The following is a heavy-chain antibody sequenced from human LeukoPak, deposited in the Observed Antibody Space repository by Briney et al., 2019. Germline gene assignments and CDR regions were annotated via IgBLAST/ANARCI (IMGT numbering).Heavy chain of an antibody. CDR1: GFTFSSYS. CDR2: ISSSSSYI. D-gene: IGHD4-17*01. Sequence: GGSLRLSCAASGFTFSSYSMNWVRQAPGKGLEWVSSISSSSSYIYYADSVKGRFTISRDNAKNSLYLQMNSLRAEDTAVYYCPRDRNDYGNPFDYWGQGTLVTVSS. CDR3: PRDRNDYGNPFDY. V-gene: IGHV3-21*01. J-gene: IGHJ4*02.